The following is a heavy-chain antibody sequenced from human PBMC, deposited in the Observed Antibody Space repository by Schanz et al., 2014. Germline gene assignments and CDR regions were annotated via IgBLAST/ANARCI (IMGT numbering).Heavy chain of an antibody. V-gene: IGHV1-3*01. Sequence: QVQLVQSGAEVKKPGASVKVSCKASGYTFTSYSIHWVRQAPGQGLEWMGWINVGNGNMKYSQKFQGRVTITRDTSATTAYMELSSLRSEDTAMYYCARDYYDSSGYYYCDYWGQGTLXTVSS. CDR2: INVGNGNM. D-gene: IGHD3-22*01. J-gene: IGHJ4*02. CDR3: ARDYYDSSGYYYCDY. CDR1: GYTFTSYS.